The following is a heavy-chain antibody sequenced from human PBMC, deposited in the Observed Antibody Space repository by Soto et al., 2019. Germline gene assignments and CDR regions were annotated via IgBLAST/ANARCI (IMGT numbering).Heavy chain of an antibody. V-gene: IGHV1-18*04. CDR2: ISAYNGDT. Sequence: GASVKVSCKTSGYTFTSHVISWVRWAPGRGLEWMGWISAYNGDTKYAQRVQDRVSMTTDTSTATAYIELRSLRFDDTAVYYCATVRIAVAGPADYFDYWGQGTLVTVSS. CDR1: GYTFTSHV. J-gene: IGHJ4*02. CDR3: ATVRIAVAGPADYFDY. D-gene: IGHD6-19*01.